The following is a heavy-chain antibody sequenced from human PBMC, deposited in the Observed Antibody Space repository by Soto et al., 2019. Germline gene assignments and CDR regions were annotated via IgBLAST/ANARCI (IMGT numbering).Heavy chain of an antibody. CDR2: IYSGTNT. Sequence: GGSLRLSCAASGISISSSYMSWVRQAPGKGLEWVSLIYSGTNTYYEASVKGRFTISRDNSKNTLYLQMNRLRAEDTAVYYCARASDLLHAYFGMDVWGQGXTVTVYS. CDR1: GISISSSY. CDR3: ARASDLLHAYFGMDV. J-gene: IGHJ6*02. D-gene: IGHD3-3*01. V-gene: IGHV3-53*01.